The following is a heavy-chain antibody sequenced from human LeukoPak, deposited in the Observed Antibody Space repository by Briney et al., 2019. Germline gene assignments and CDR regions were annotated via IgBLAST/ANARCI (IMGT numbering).Heavy chain of an antibody. CDR1: GGSISSYY. CDR3: ARDGGGYSYGSGFDY. J-gene: IGHJ4*02. D-gene: IGHD5-18*01. Sequence: SETLSLTCTVSGGSISSYYWSWIRQPPGKGLEWIGYIYYSGSTNYNPSLKSRVTISVDTSKNQFSLKLSSVTAAGTAVYYCARDGGGYSYGSGFDYWGQGTLVTVSS. CDR2: IYYSGST. V-gene: IGHV4-59*01.